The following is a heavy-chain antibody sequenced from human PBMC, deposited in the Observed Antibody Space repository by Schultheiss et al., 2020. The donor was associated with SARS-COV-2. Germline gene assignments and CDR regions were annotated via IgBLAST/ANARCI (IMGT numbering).Heavy chain of an antibody. D-gene: IGHD5-24*01. CDR1: GGSISSYY. J-gene: IGHJ3*02. V-gene: IGHV4-59*01. CDR2: IYYSGTT. CDR3: ARGGRRWLQRRTYTNAFDI. Sequence: SETLSLTCTVSGGSISSYYWSWIRQPPGKGLEWIGYIYYSGTTNYSPSLKSRVTISVDTSKNQFSLKLSSVTAADTAVYYCARGGRRWLQRRTYTNAFDIWGQGTTVTVSS.